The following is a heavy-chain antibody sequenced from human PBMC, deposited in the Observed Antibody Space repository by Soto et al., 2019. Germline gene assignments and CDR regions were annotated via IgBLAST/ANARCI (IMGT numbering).Heavy chain of an antibody. CDR2: IYYSGTT. CDR3: ARCSLVVVPAPGFDP. D-gene: IGHD2-2*01. V-gene: IGHV4-31*03. Sequence: SETLSPTCTVSGGSISSGGYYWSWIRQHPGKGLEWIGYIYYSGTTYYNPSLKSRVTISVDTSKNQFSLKLSSVSAADTALYYCARCSLVVVPAPGFDPWGRGTLVTVSS. CDR1: GGSISSGGYY. J-gene: IGHJ5*02.